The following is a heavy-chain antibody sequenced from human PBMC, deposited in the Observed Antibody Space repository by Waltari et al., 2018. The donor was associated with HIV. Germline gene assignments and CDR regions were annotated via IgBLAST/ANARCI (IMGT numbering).Heavy chain of an antibody. CDR3: AKDPEKHVGPDAFDI. V-gene: IGHV3-23*01. CDR2: IRCMGGST. CDR1: GFTFSSYA. D-gene: IGHD1-26*01. Sequence: EVQLLESGGGLVQPGGSLRLSCAASGFTFSSYAMSWVRQAPGKGLEGVYAIRCMGGSTYYADSVKGRFTISRDNSKNTLYLQMNSLRAEDTAVYYCAKDPEKHVGPDAFDIWGQGTMVTVSS. J-gene: IGHJ3*02.